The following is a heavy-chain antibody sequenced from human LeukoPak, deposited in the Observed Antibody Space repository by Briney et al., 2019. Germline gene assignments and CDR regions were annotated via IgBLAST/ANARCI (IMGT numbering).Heavy chain of an antibody. J-gene: IGHJ4*02. CDR1: GFTFTSHW. D-gene: IGHD2-8*01. V-gene: IGHV3-7*01. Sequence: GGSLRLSCAASGFTFTSHWMSWVRQAPGKGLEWVARMDLDGSEKYYVDSVKGRFTISRDNAKTSLYLEMNSLRAEDTAVYYCARDATYCTNGVCYTRFDYWGQGTLVTVSS. CDR3: ARDATYCTNGVCYTRFDY. CDR2: MDLDGSEK.